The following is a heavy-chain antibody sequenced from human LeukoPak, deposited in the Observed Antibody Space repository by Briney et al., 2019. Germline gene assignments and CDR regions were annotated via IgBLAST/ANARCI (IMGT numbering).Heavy chain of an antibody. J-gene: IGHJ4*02. CDR2: TSSDLNVK. CDR3: AREGYYGSGSPPSLYFDY. CDR1: GFTFSEYW. V-gene: IGHV3-30*03. D-gene: IGHD3-10*01. Sequence: GGSLSLSCVVSGFTFSEYWMTWVRQAPGKGLEWVAVTSSDLNVKLYADSVKGRFTISRDNSRSTLYLQMNSLRPEDTAIYYCAREGYYGSGSPPSLYFDYWGQGTLVTVSS.